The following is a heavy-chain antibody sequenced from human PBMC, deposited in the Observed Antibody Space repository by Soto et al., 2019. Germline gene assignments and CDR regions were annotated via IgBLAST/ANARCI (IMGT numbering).Heavy chain of an antibody. Sequence: AETLSLTCTVSGDSMTISDLLFFGVRQSPGKGLEWIGGIYYSGSAYYNPSLGSRATLSVDTSRNQFFLSVTSVTAADTAVYYCARPLYAHWAFGIWGQGKLVTVSS. V-gene: IGHV4-39*01. CDR1: GDSMTISDLL. CDR3: ARPLYAHWAFGI. D-gene: IGHD2-2*01. J-gene: IGHJ3*02. CDR2: IYYSGSA.